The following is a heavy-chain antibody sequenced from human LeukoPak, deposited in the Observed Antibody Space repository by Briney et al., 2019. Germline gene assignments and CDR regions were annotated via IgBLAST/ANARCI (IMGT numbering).Heavy chain of an antibody. V-gene: IGHV4-4*07. CDR2: IYTSGST. CDR3: AAQVVVPAASRGGFDY. CDR1: GGSISSYY. Sequence: SETLSLTCTVPGGSISSYYWSWIRQPAGKGLEWIGRIYTSGSTNYNPSLKSRVTMSVDTSKNQFSLKLSSVTAADTAVYYCAAQVVVPAASRGGFDYWGQGTLVTVSS. D-gene: IGHD2-2*01. J-gene: IGHJ4*02.